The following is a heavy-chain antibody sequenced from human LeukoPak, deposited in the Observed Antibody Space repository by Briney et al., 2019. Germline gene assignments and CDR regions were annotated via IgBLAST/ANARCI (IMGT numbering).Heavy chain of an antibody. Sequence: SETQSLTCTVSGGSISSYYWSWIRQPPGKGLEWIGYIYYSGSTNYNPSLKSRVTISVDTSKNQFSLKLSSVTAADTAVYYCASLTTVTSRFYYYYYMDVWGKGTTVTVSS. J-gene: IGHJ6*03. CDR2: IYYSGST. CDR3: ASLTTVTSRFYYYYYMDV. V-gene: IGHV4-59*01. CDR1: GGSISSYY. D-gene: IGHD4-17*01.